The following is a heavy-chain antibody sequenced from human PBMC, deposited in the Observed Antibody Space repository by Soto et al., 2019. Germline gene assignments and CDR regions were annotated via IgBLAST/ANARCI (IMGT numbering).Heavy chain of an antibody. V-gene: IGHV5-10-1*01. Sequence: PGESLKISCKGSGYSFTSYWISWVRQMPGKGLEWMGRIDPSDSYTNYSPSFQGHVTISADKSISTAYLQWSSLKASDTAMYYCASHYSSPIFPRSHYFYGMDVWGQGTTVTVSS. CDR1: GYSFTSYW. J-gene: IGHJ6*02. CDR3: ASHYSSPIFPRSHYFYGMDV. D-gene: IGHD6-13*01. CDR2: IDPSDSYT.